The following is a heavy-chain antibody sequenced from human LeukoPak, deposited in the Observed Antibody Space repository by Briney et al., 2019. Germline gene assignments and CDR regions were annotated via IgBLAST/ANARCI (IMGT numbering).Heavy chain of an antibody. CDR1: GFTFNTYG. CDR3: ARDYADYVGYFFFDY. Sequence: GRSLRLSCVASGFTFNTYGIHWVRQAPGKGLEWVAGISSDGSSKDYADSVKGRFTISRDNSQNTLYLQMNSLRAEDTAVYYCARDYADYVGYFFFDYWGQGTLVTVSS. D-gene: IGHD4-17*01. J-gene: IGHJ4*02. CDR2: ISSDGSSK. V-gene: IGHV3-30*03.